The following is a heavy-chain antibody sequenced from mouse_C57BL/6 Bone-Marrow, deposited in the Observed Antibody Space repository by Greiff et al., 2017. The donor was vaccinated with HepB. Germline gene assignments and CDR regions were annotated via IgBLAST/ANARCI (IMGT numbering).Heavy chain of an antibody. CDR1: GYTFTDYN. Sequence: EVKLQQSGPELVKPGASVKIPCKASGYTFTDYNMDWVKQSHGKSLEWIGDINPNNGGTIYNQKFKGKATLTVDKSSSTAYMELSSLTSEDTAVYYCTPRTTVVGYFDYWGQGTTLTVSS. V-gene: IGHV1-18*01. CDR3: TPRTTVVGYFDY. J-gene: IGHJ2*01. CDR2: INPNNGGT. D-gene: IGHD1-1*01.